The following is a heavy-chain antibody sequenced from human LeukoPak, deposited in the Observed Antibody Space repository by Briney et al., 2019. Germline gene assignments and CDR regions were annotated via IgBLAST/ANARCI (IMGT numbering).Heavy chain of an antibody. D-gene: IGHD2-8*01. CDR3: AKEGTYCTNGVCYYYFDY. Sequence: GGSLRLSCAASGFTFSSYAMSWVRQAPGKGLEWVSAISGSGGSTYYADSVKGRFTISRDNSKNTLYLQMNSLRAEDTAVYYCAKEGTYCTNGVCYYYFDYWGQGTLVTVSS. CDR2: ISGSGGST. J-gene: IGHJ4*02. V-gene: IGHV3-23*01. CDR1: GFTFSSYA.